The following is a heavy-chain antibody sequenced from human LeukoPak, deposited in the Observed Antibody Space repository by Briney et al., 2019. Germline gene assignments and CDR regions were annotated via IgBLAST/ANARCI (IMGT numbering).Heavy chain of an antibody. V-gene: IGHV3-15*07. Sequence: ETLSLTCAVYGGSFSGYYWSWIRQAPGKGLEWVGRIKSKTDGGTTDYAAPVKGRFTISRDDSKNTLYLQMNSLKTEDTAVYYCTKQPDYYDSSGYLGYWGQGTLVTVSS. CDR3: TKQPDYYDSSGYLGY. D-gene: IGHD3-22*01. CDR2: IKSKTDGGTT. CDR1: GGSFSGYY. J-gene: IGHJ4*02.